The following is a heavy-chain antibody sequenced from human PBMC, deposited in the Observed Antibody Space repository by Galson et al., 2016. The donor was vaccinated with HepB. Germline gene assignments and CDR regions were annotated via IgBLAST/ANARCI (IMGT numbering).Heavy chain of an antibody. D-gene: IGHD2-15*01. Sequence: SLRLSCAASGFTFNSYWMSWVRQAPGKGLEWVAVISYDGSNKYYADSVKGRFTISRDNSKNTLYLQMNSLRAEDTAVYYCARENRRVVVAATPGFDYWGQGTLVTVSS. CDR3: ARENRRVVVAATPGFDY. CDR2: ISYDGSNK. J-gene: IGHJ4*02. V-gene: IGHV3-30-3*01. CDR1: GFTFNSYW.